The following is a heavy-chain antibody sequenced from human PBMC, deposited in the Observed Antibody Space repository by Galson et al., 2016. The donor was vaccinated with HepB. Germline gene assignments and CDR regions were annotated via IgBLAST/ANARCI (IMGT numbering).Heavy chain of an antibody. D-gene: IGHD3-3*02. J-gene: IGHJ5*02. V-gene: IGHV2-5*02. CDR2: FYWVVKK. CDR3: ALFRLAGPFNP. Sequence: PALVKPTQTLTLTCTFSGLSLSTSGVGVGWFRQPPGKALEGLQPFYWVVKKRKSPSPKSRLTITKDTAKNQVVLTMTNMDPVDTATYYCALFRLAGPFNPRGQGTLVTVSS. CDR1: GLSLSTSGVG.